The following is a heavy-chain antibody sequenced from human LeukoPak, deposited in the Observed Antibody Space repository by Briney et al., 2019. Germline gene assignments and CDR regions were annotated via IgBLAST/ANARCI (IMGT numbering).Heavy chain of an antibody. CDR3: ARGYNDYTPSFDY. D-gene: IGHD4-11*01. J-gene: IGHJ4*02. CDR1: GDSVSS. V-gene: IGHV6-1*01. CDR2: TYYRSKWYN. Sequence: SQTLSLTCAISGDSVSSRQSPSRGLEWLGRTYYRSKWYNEYAISVKSRITINPDTSKNLFSLQLSFVTPEDTAVYYCARGYNDYTPSFDYWGQGILVTVSS.